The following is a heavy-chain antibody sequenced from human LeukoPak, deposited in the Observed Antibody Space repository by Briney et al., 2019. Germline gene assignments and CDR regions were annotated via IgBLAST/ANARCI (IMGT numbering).Heavy chain of an antibody. D-gene: IGHD1-26*01. CDR2: ISYDGSNK. CDR1: GFTFSSYG. J-gene: IGHJ4*02. V-gene: IGHV3-30*18. Sequence: HSGGSLRLSCAASGFTFSSYGMHWVRQAPGKGLEWVAVISYDGSNKYYADSVKGRFTISRDNSKNTLYLQMNSLRAEDTAVYYCAKDLRNSGSYHDYWGQGTLVTVSS. CDR3: AKDLRNSGSYHDY.